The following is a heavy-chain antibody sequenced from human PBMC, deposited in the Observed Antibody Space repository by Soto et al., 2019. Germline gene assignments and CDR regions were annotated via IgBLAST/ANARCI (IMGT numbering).Heavy chain of an antibody. CDR3: GRDRGGNYYGGFDY. Sequence: PGGSLRLSCAASGFTFNIYAMTWVRQAPGEGLEWVSTTGATGRTTYYADSVKGRFTVSRDNSKNTLYLQMDSLRAEDTAVFYCGRDRGGNYYGGFDYWGQGTLVTVSS. J-gene: IGHJ4*02. D-gene: IGHD1-26*01. V-gene: IGHV3-23*01. CDR1: GFTFNIYA. CDR2: TGATGRTT.